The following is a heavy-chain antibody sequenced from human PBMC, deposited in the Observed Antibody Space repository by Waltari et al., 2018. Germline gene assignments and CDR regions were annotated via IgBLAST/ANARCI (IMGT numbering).Heavy chain of an antibody. CDR1: VGSIRADDNY. CDR2: ISYRGTT. J-gene: IGHJ6*02. CDR3: SREEQTFDFYGMDV. D-gene: IGHD1-26*01. V-gene: IGHV4-30-4*08. Sequence: LQESGPGLVRPSQTLSLPCTVSVGSIRADDNYWNWIRQTPGKGLEWIGYISYRGTTSHNPALQGRVTISADTSKNQFFMTLTSVTATDTAIYYCSREEQTFDFYGMDVWGPGTTVTVSS.